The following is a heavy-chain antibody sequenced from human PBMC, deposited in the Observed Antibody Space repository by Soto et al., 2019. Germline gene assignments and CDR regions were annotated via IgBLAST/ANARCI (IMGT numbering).Heavy chain of an antibody. D-gene: IGHD7-27*01. Sequence: SETLSLTCTVSGGSISSGGYYWNWIRQPPGKGLEWIGYIYYSGDIYYSPSLKSRVTISLDTSKNQFSLKLNSVTAADTAVYYCARVPGPWGQGTLVTVSS. CDR2: IYYSGDI. J-gene: IGHJ5*02. CDR1: GGSISSGGYY. CDR3: ARVPGP. V-gene: IGHV4-31*03.